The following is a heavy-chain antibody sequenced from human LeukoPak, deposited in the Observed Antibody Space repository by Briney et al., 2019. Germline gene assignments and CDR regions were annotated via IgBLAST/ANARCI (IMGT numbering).Heavy chain of an antibody. CDR3: VRGPYGASISKWFDP. CDR2: IYYSGDT. V-gene: IGHV4-59*01. D-gene: IGHD4/OR15-4a*01. CDR1: RGSISGYS. Sequence: SETLSLTCTVSRGSISGYSWSWVRQSPGGGLEWIGYIYYSGDTAYNPSLRSRVTLSVDTSKNQFSLQLRSVTTADTAVYYCVRGPYGASISKWFDPWGQGTQVIVSP. J-gene: IGHJ5*02.